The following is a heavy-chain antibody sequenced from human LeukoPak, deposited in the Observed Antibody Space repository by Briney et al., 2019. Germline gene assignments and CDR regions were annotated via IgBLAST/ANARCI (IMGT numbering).Heavy chain of an antibody. V-gene: IGHV3-23*01. CDR1: GFIFSSYA. CDR2: ISGSGGST. D-gene: IGHD3-3*01. Sequence: GESLRLSCAASGFIFSSYAINWVRQAPGKGLEWVSVISGSGGSTNYADSVKGRFTISRDNSKNTLYLQMNSLRVEDTAVYYCAKVPIFGVVPDYFDYWGQGTLVTVSS. CDR3: AKVPIFGVVPDYFDY. J-gene: IGHJ4*02.